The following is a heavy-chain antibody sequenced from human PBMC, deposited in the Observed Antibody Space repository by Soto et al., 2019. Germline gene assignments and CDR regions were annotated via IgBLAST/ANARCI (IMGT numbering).Heavy chain of an antibody. V-gene: IGHV4-39*01. CDR3: ARRQTLGGDYVLANWFDP. CDR2: IYYSGRT. J-gene: IGHJ5*02. D-gene: IGHD4-17*01. CDR1: GGSLSSSSHF. Sequence: SETLSLTCTVSGGSLSSSSHFWGWIRQPPGKGLEWIGSIYYSGRTYYNSSLKSRVTISVDTSKNQFSLKLSSVTAADTAVYYCARRQTLGGDYVLANWFDPWGQGTLVTVSS.